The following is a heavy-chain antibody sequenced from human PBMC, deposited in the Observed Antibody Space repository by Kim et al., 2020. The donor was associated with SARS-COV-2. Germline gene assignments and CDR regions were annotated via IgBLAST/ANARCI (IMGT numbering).Heavy chain of an antibody. Sequence: SSSDNPPLKSRVTISVDTSKNQFSLKLSSVPAADTAVYYGARDSSGYVDYWGQGTLVTVSS. D-gene: IGHD3-10*01. J-gene: IGHJ4*02. CDR2: SS. CDR3: ARDSSGYVDY. V-gene: IGHV4-31*02.